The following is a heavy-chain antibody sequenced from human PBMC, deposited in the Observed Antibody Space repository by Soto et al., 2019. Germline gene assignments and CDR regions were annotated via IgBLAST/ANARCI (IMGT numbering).Heavy chain of an antibody. J-gene: IGHJ5*02. CDR3: ATDSLVGAPSLFDP. CDR2: FDPEDGET. CDR1: GYTLTELS. D-gene: IGHD1-26*01. Sequence: ASVKVSCTVSGYTLTELSMHWVRQAPGKGLEWMGGFDPEDGETIYAQKFQGRVTMTEDTSTDTAYMELSSLRSEDTAVYYCATDSLVGAPSLFDPWGQGTLVTVSS. V-gene: IGHV1-24*01.